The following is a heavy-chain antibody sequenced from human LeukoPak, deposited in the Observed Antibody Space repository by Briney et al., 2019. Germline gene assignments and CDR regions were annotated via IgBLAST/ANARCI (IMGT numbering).Heavy chain of an antibody. J-gene: IGHJ4*02. Sequence: PSETLSLTCTVSGGSISSGSYYRSWIRQPAGKGLEWIGRIYTSGSTNYNPSLKSRVTISVDTSKNQFSLKLSSVTAADTAVYYCAGILLVGATTSDYWGQGTLVTVSS. CDR2: IYTSGST. CDR3: AGILLVGATTSDY. CDR1: GGSISSGSYY. D-gene: IGHD1-26*01. V-gene: IGHV4-61*02.